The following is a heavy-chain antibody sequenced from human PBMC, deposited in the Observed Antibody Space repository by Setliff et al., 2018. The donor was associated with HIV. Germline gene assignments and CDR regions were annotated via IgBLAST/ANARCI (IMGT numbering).Heavy chain of an antibody. V-gene: IGHV3-30*04. CDR2: ISYDGSNK. J-gene: IGHJ6*02. D-gene: IGHD5-18*01. CDR1: GFTFSRYG. Sequence: GGSLRLSCAASGFTFSRYGMHWVRQAPGKGLEWVAFISYDGSNKYYADSVKGRFTISRDNSKNTLYLQMNSLRAEDTAVYYCARVAETRGYSYDYRLYYYGMDVWGQGATVTVSS. CDR3: ARVAETRGYSYDYRLYYYGMDV.